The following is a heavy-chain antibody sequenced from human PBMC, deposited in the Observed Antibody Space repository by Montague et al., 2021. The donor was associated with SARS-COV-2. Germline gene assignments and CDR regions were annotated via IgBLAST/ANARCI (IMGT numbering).Heavy chain of an antibody. CDR2: TNYRSKWTS. V-gene: IGHV6-1*01. D-gene: IGHD4-17*01. CDR1: GDSVWSNTAA. Sequence: CAISGDSVWSNTAAWNWIRQSPSGGLEWLGRTNYRSKWTSDYATSVEGRISIDPDTSKSQFFLHLRSVTPEDTGVYYCVRDTGSAQAGFDAWGQGTLVTVPS. J-gene: IGHJ4*02. CDR3: VRDTGSAQAGFDA.